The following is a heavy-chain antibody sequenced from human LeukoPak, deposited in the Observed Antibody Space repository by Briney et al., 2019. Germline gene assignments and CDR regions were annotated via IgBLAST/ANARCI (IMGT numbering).Heavy chain of an antibody. V-gene: IGHV4-59*01. D-gene: IGHD5-18*01. CDR3: ARGENTAMVEDWFDP. Sequence: SETLPLTCTVSGGSISSYYWSWIRQPPGKGLEWIGYIYYSGSANYNPSLKSRVTISVDTSKNQFSLKLSSVTAADTAVYYCARGENTAMVEDWFDPWGQGTLVTVSS. J-gene: IGHJ5*02. CDR1: GGSISSYY. CDR2: IYYSGSA.